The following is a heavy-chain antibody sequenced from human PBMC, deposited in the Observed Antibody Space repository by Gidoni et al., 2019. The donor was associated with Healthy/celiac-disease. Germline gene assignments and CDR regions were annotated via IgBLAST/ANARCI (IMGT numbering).Heavy chain of an antibody. J-gene: IGHJ4*02. V-gene: IGHV3-30-3*01. D-gene: IGHD6-13*01. CDR3: ARDPSSSWFRGFDY. CDR2: ISYDGSNK. CDR1: GFTFSSYA. Sequence: QVQLVESGGGVVQPGRSLRLSCAASGFTFSSYAMHWVRQAPGKGLEWGAVISYDGSNKYYADSVKGRFTISRDNSKNTLYLQMNSLRAEDTAVYYCARDPSSSWFRGFDYWGQGTLVTVSS.